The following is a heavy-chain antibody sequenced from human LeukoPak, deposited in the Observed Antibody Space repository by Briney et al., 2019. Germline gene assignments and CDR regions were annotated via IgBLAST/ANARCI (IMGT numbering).Heavy chain of an antibody. J-gene: IGHJ4*02. CDR3: ARDINSGYDKGGRYFDY. CDR2: IYYSGST. V-gene: IGHV4-59*12. D-gene: IGHD5-12*01. CDR1: GGSISSYY. Sequence: SETLSLTCTVSGGSISSYYWSWIRQPPGKGLERIGSIYYSGSTYYNPSLKSRVTISVDTSKNQFSLKLSSVTAADTAVYYCARDINSGYDKGGRYFDYWGQGTLVTVSS.